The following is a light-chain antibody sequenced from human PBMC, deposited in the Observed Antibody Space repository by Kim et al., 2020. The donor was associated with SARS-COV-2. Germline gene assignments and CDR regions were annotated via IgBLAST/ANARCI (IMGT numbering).Light chain of an antibody. J-gene: IGKJ4*01. CDR2: DAS. CDR3: QQFNSYPT. Sequence: AIQLTQSPSSLSASVGDRVTITCRVSQGISSALAWYQQKPGKAPKLLIYDASSLESGVPSRFSGSGSGTDFTLTISSLQPEDFATYYCQQFNSYPTFGGGTKLEIK. CDR1: QGISSA. V-gene: IGKV1-13*02.